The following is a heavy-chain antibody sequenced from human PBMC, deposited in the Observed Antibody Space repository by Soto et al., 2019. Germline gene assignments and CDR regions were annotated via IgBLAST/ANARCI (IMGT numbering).Heavy chain of an antibody. Sequence: SDTLSLTCAVYGGSFSGYYWSWIRQPPGKGLEWIGEINHSGSTSYNPSLKSRVTISVDTSKNQFSLKLSSVTAADTAVYYCARQRIMITFGGVIVIPYYYYGMDVWGQGTTVTVSS. D-gene: IGHD3-16*02. CDR2: INHSGST. CDR1: GGSFSGYY. J-gene: IGHJ6*02. V-gene: IGHV4-34*01. CDR3: ARQRIMITFGGVIVIPYYYYGMDV.